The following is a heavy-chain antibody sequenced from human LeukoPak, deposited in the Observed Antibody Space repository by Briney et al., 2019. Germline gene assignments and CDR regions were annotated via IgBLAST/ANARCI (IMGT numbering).Heavy chain of an antibody. J-gene: IGHJ4*02. CDR1: GYSIRNGDY. Sequence: PSETLSLTCVVSGYSIRNGDYWGWIRQSPGKGLEWIASMYNSVSIHYNPSLKSRVTILVDTSKNEFSLKMRSVTAADTAVYYCARNSSSGFFDYWGQGTLATVS. D-gene: IGHD6-6*01. CDR2: MYNSVSI. V-gene: IGHV4-38-2*01. CDR3: ARNSSSGFFDY.